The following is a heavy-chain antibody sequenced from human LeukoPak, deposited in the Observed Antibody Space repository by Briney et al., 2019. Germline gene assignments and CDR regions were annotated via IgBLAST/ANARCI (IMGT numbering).Heavy chain of an antibody. J-gene: IGHJ3*02. CDR2: IYEGGST. Sequence: GGSLRLSCVASGFSVSSNFMSWVRQAPGKGLEWVSVIYEGGSTYYADSVKDRFSISRDKSKNTLYLQMSSLRAEDTAVYYCARDSYYYGSGYAFDIWGQGTMVTVSS. D-gene: IGHD3-10*01. CDR3: ARDSYYYGSGYAFDI. CDR1: GFSVSSNF. V-gene: IGHV3-66*01.